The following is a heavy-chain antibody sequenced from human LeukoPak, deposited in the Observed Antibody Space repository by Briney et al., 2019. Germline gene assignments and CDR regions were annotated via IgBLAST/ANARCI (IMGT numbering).Heavy chain of an antibody. CDR3: ARAPYYGSGSYYDY. CDR2: INPNSGGT. V-gene: IGHV1-2*04. CDR1: GYTFTCYY. Sequence: ASVKVSCKASGYTFTCYYMHWVRQAPGQGLEWMGWINPNSGGTNYAQKFQGWGTMTRDTSISTAYMELSRLRSDDTAVYYCARAPYYGSGSYYDYWGQGTLVTVSS. D-gene: IGHD3-10*01. J-gene: IGHJ4*02.